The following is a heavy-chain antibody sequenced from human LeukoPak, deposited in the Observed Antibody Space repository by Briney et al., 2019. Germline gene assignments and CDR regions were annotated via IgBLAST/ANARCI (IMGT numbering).Heavy chain of an antibody. J-gene: IGHJ4*02. D-gene: IGHD2-2*01. Sequence: LTGRALRLSCAASGFTFSSYAMHWVRQAPGKGLEWVAFIRYDGSNKHYADSVKGRFTFSRDNSKNTLYLQMNSLRAEDTAVYYCAKDSGRYCSSTSCYPFDYWGQGTLVTVSS. CDR2: IRYDGSNK. V-gene: IGHV3-30*02. CDR3: AKDSGRYCSSTSCYPFDY. CDR1: GFTFSSYA.